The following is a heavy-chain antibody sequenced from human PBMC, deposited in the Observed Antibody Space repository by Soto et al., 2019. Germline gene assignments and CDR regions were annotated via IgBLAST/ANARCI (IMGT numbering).Heavy chain of an antibody. CDR2: IRSKANSYAT. Sequence: PGGSLRLSCAASGFTFSGSAMHWVRQASGKGLEWVGRIRSKANSYATAYAASVKGRFTISRDDSKNTAYLQMNSLKTEDTAVYYCTVVVVVAAGLFGYWGQGTLVTVSS. CDR1: GFTFSGSA. J-gene: IGHJ4*02. CDR3: TVVVVVAAGLFGY. V-gene: IGHV3-73*01. D-gene: IGHD2-15*01.